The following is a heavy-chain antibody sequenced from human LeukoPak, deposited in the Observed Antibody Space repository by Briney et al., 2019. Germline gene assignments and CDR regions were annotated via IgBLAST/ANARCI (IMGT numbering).Heavy chain of an antibody. CDR1: GFTFSSYA. J-gene: IGHJ4*02. Sequence: GGSLRLSCAASGFTFSSYAMSWVRQAPGKGLEWVSAISGSGGSTYYADSVKGRFTISRDNSKNTLYLQMNSLRAEDTAVYYCAKAGLLWFGEKYYFDYRGQGTLVTVSS. CDR2: ISGSGGST. CDR3: AKAGLLWFGEKYYFDY. D-gene: IGHD3-10*01. V-gene: IGHV3-23*01.